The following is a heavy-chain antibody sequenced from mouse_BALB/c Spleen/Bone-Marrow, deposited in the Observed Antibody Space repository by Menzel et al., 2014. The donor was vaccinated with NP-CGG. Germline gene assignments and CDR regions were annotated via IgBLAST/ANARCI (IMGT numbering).Heavy chain of an antibody. D-gene: IGHD2-3*01. J-gene: IGHJ4*01. CDR2: IYPGDGDT. CDR1: GYAFSSSW. Sequence: VQRVESGPELVKPGASVKISCKASGYAFSSSWMNWVKQRPGQGLEWIGRIYPGDGDTNYNGKFKGKATLTADKSSSTAYMHLSSLTSVDSAVYFCARSDGYRALDYWGQGTSVTVSS. V-gene: IGHV1-82*01. CDR3: ARSDGYRALDY.